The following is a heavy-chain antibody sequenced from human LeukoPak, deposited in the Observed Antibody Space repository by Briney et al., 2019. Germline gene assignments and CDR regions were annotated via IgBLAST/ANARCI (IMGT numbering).Heavy chain of an antibody. Sequence: SETLSLTRTVSGGPISSYYWSWLRQPAGKGREGSGRICTSGSTNYHPSLKSRVTMSVDTSKNQFSLKLSSVTAAGTAVYYCARETSYGEFDYWGQGTLVTVCS. D-gene: IGHD4-17*01. V-gene: IGHV4-4*07. J-gene: IGHJ4*02. CDR2: ICTSGST. CDR1: GGPISSYY. CDR3: ARETSYGEFDY.